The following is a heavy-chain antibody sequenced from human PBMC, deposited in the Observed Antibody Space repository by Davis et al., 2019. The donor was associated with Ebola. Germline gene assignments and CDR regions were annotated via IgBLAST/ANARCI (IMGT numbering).Heavy chain of an antibody. CDR3: ARGDYDILTGYYGWFDP. Sequence: GESLKISCAASGFTFSSYWMHWVRQAPGKGLVWVPRINSDGSSTSYADSVKGRFTISRDNAKNTLYLQMNSLRAEDTAVYYCARGDYDILTGYYGWFDPWGQGTLVTVSS. V-gene: IGHV3-74*01. CDR2: INSDGSST. CDR1: GFTFSSYW. J-gene: IGHJ5*02. D-gene: IGHD3-9*01.